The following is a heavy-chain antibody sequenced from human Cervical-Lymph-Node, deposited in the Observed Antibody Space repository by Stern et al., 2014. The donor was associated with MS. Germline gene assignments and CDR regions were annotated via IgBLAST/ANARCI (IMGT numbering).Heavy chain of an antibody. V-gene: IGHV4-4*02. Sequence: QLQLQESGPGLVKPSGTLSLTCAVSGGSISNNNWWGWVRQTPGLGLEWIGEIYHSATTNFSSSFKSRVTMSVDQSKHQFSLELQSVTAADTALYYCARVNSGYNWFDFWGQGTLVTVSS. CDR3: ARVNSGYNWFDF. D-gene: IGHD5-12*01. J-gene: IGHJ4*02. CDR1: GGSISNNNW. CDR2: IYHSATT.